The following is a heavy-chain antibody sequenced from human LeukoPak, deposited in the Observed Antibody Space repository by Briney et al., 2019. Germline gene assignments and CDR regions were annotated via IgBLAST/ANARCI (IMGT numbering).Heavy chain of an antibody. D-gene: IGHD3-10*01. Sequence: GASVKVSCKASVDTFTGYYIHWVRPAPRQGLEWMGCFDPNTGATHYAQKFQGRVTMTRDTSINTDFLELRSLISDDTPLYYCAGYTVVRGLTLSGFDIWGQATMITVPS. CDR3: AGYTVVRGLTLSGFDI. CDR1: VDTFTGYY. V-gene: IGHV1-2*02. CDR2: FDPNTGAT. J-gene: IGHJ3*02.